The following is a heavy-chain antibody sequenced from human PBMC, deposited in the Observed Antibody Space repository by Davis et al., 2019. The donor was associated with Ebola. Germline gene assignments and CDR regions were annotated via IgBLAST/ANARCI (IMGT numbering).Heavy chain of an antibody. Sequence: PSETLSLTCTVSGGSISSGDYYWSWIRQPPGKGLEWIGYIYYSGSTYYNPSLKSRVTISVDTSKNQFSLKLSSVTAADTAVYYCARGGDFTRSGDYWGQGTLVTVSS. CDR1: GGSISSGDYY. CDR2: IYYSGST. CDR3: ARGGDFTRSGDY. D-gene: IGHD3-3*01. V-gene: IGHV4-30-4*01. J-gene: IGHJ4*02.